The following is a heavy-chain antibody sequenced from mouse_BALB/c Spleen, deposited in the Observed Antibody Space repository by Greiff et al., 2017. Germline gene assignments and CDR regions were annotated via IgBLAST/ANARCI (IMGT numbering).Heavy chain of an antibody. J-gene: IGHJ4*01. CDR3: ARSRAMDY. CDR2: INPSNGGT. Sequence: VKLMESGAELVKPGASVKLSCKASGYTFTSYYMYWVKQRPGQGLEWIGEINPSNGGTNFNEKFKSKATLTVDKSSSTAYMQLSSLTSDDSAVYFCARSRAMDYWGQGTSVTVSS. CDR1: GYTFTSYY. V-gene: IGHV1S81*02.